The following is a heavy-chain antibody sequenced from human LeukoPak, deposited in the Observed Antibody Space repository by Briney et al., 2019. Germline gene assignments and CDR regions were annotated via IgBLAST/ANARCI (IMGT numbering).Heavy chain of an antibody. CDR1: GGSISSGSYY. V-gene: IGHV4-39*07. CDR3: AREGLVVTPYYFDY. D-gene: IGHD2-21*01. CDR2: ISFSGST. J-gene: IGHJ4*02. Sequence: PSQTLSLTCTVSGGSISSGSYYWGWIRQPPGKGLEWIGSISFSGSTYYNPSLKSRATVSRDTSKNQFSLRLSSVTAADTAVYYCAREGLVVTPYYFDYWGQGTLVTVSS.